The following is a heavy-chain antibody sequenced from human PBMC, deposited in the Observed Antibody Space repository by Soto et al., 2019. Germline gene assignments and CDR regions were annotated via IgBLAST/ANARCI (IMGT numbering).Heavy chain of an antibody. V-gene: IGHV4-61*01. CDR3: ARALNDALFDY. CDR1: GGSVSSGSYY. J-gene: IGHJ4*02. D-gene: IGHD1-1*01. Sequence: SETLSLTCTVSGGSVSSGSYYWSWIRQPPGKGLEWIGYIYYSGSTNYNPSLKSRVTISVDTSKNQFSLKLSSVTAADTAVYFCARALNDALFDYWGQGALVTVSS. CDR2: IYYSGST.